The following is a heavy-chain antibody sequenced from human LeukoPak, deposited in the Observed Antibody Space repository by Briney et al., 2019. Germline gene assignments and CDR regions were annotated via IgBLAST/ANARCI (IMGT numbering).Heavy chain of an antibody. CDR1: GFSFTNYA. D-gene: IGHD5-12*01. V-gene: IGHV3-23*01. CDR3: AKGGYDYVEMGYFDY. Sequence: GGSLRLSCAPSGFSFTNYAMGWVPQAPGKGLEWVSLIIASSGSTFYADSVKGRFTISRDNSKNTLYLQMNSLRAEDTAVYYCAKGGYDYVEMGYFDYWGQGTLVTVSS. J-gene: IGHJ4*02. CDR2: IIASSGST.